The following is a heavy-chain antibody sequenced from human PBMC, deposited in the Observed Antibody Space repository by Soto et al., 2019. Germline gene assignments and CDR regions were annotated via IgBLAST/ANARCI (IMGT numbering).Heavy chain of an antibody. Sequence: QLVESGGGLVKPGGSLRLSCRASGFTLSSFSMNWVRQAPGKGLEWVSSISTSSSSIYYADSVKGRFTISRDNAKNSLYLQTISLSAEATAVHYCARDLGLNICGQGTIVTVSS. J-gene: IGHJ3*02. CDR1: GFTLSSFS. D-gene: IGHD6-19*01. CDR3: ARDLGLNI. V-gene: IGHV3-21*01. CDR2: ISTSSSSI.